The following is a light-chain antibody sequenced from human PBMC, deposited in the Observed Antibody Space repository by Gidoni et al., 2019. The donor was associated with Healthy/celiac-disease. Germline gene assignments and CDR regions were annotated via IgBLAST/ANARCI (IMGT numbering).Light chain of an antibody. CDR2: GAS. J-gene: IGKJ5*01. CDR3: QQYNNWPPVVT. V-gene: IGKV3-15*01. CDR1: QSVSSN. Sequence: EIVMTQSPATLSVSPGERATRSCRASQSVSSNLAWYQQKPGQAPRLLIYGASTRATGIPARFSGSGSGTEFTLTISSLQSEDFAVYYCQQYNNWPPVVTFGQGTRLEIK.